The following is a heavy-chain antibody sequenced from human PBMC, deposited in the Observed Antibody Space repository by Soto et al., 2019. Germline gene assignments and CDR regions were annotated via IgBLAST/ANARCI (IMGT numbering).Heavy chain of an antibody. Sequence: QVQLQESGPGLVKPSQTLSLTCTVSGGSISSGDYYWSWIRQPPGKGLEWIGYIYYSGSTYYNPSLKSRVXXSXDXXKNQFSLKLSSVTAADTAVYYCARAKDGDLYYFDYWGQGTLVTVSS. CDR3: ARAKDGDLYYFDY. D-gene: IGHD4-17*01. V-gene: IGHV4-30-4*01. J-gene: IGHJ4*02. CDR2: IYYSGST. CDR1: GGSISSGDYY.